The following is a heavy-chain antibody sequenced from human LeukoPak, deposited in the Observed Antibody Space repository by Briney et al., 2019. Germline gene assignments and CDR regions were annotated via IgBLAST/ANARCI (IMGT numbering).Heavy chain of an antibody. CDR1: GYTFTGYY. V-gene: IGHV1-2*02. CDR3: ASAAYSSSGNGFDP. Sequence: ASVKVSCKASGYTFTGYYMHWVRQAPGQGLEWMGWINPNSGGTNYAQKFQGRVTMTRDTSISTAYMELSRLRSDDTAVYHCASAAYSSSGNGFDPWGQGTLVTVSS. D-gene: IGHD6-13*01. CDR2: INPNSGGT. J-gene: IGHJ5*02.